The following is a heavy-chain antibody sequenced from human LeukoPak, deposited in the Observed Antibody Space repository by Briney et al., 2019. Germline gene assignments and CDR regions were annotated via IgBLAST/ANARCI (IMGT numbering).Heavy chain of an antibody. Sequence: ASVKVSCKASGYTFTSYGISWVRQAPGQGLEWMGWISAYNGNTSYAQKLQGRVTMTTDTSTSTAYMELRSLRSDDTPVYYCARGLIQEVFFDYWGQGTLVTVSS. J-gene: IGHJ4*02. D-gene: IGHD2-21*01. CDR2: ISAYNGNT. CDR3: ARGLIQEVFFDY. CDR1: GYTFTSYG. V-gene: IGHV1-18*01.